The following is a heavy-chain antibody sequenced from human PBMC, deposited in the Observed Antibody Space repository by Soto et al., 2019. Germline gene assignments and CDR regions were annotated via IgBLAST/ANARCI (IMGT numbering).Heavy chain of an antibody. CDR2: MGGANGDT. Sequence: GGSLRLSCAASGFIFSDYAMSWVRKAPGKGLEWVAGMGGANGDTYYAESVRGRFAIFRDNSKSTLFLQLNSLRAEDTAVYFCAKDGVDHNSVWDPFDIWGQGTLVTVSS. D-gene: IGHD2-15*01. CDR3: AKDGVDHNSVWDPFDI. V-gene: IGHV3-23*01. CDR1: GFIFSDYA. J-gene: IGHJ3*02.